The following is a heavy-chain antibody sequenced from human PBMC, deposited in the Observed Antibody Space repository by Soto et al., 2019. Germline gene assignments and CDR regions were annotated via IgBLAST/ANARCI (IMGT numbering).Heavy chain of an antibody. D-gene: IGHD6-13*01. CDR2: IFANGHT. J-gene: IGHJ5*02. V-gene: IGHV4-4*07. Sequence: TLSLTCIVSGGSISEKYWNWVRQPPGKGLEWIGLIFANGHTDYNPSLKSRVTMSVDASKNQFSLRLTSMTAADTAVYYCVASLAASGLNWLDPWGRGTLVTVSS. CDR1: GGSISEKY. CDR3: VASLAASGLNWLDP.